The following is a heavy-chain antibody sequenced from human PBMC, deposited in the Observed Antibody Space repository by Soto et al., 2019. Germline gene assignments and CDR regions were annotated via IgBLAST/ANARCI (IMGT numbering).Heavy chain of an antibody. J-gene: IGHJ3*01. V-gene: IGHV5-51*03. CDR1: GYSFSNYW. D-gene: IGHD2-8*01. CDR3: ARNGGRGAYDSFGF. Sequence: EVQLEQSGAEVKKPGQSLNISCKASGYSFSNYWIGWVRQMPGKGLEWMGIIYPDDSDTRYSPSFQGQVTMSADKSISTAYLQWSSLRASDSAMYYCARNGGRGAYDSFGFWGQGTMVSVYS. CDR2: IYPDDSDT.